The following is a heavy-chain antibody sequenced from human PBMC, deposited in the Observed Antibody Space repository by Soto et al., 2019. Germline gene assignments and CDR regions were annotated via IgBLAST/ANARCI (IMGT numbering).Heavy chain of an antibody. CDR2: ISFSGST. CDR3: ARGRGNGLPGAFDV. CDR1: GVSIGGYY. Sequence: QVQLRESGPGLVKPSETLSLTCAVSGVSIGGYYWSWIRQSPGRGLEWNGYISFSGSTNYNPSLKCRVTISLDTSKNQFPLQLSSVTAADTASYYCARGRGNGLPGAFDVWGPGTTVTVSS. V-gene: IGHV4-59*01. D-gene: IGHD2-8*01. J-gene: IGHJ3*01.